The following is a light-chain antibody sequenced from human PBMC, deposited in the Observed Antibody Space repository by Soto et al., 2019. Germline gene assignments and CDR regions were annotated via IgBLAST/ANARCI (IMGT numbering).Light chain of an antibody. Sequence: QAVLTQPRSVSGSPGQSVTISCTGTSSDVGGYDFVSWYQQHPGKAPKLMISDVSKRPSGVPDRFSGSKSGNTASLTISGLHAEDEADYYCCSYAGDLALFGGGTKLTVL. CDR1: SSDVGGYDF. J-gene: IGLJ2*01. CDR2: DVS. V-gene: IGLV2-11*01. CDR3: CSYAGDLAL.